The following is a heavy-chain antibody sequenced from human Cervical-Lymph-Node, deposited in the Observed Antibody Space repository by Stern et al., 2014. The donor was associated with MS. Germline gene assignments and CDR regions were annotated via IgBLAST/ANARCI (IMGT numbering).Heavy chain of an antibody. CDR3: ARISLGSGIDY. CDR1: ENTFTGYY. Sequence: QVQLVQSGAEVKKPGASVKVTCKTSENTFTGYYIHWVRQAPGQGLEWMGWITPNGGATNYAQRFQDRVSLTSDTSNSLAYMELDRLTSGDTAVYYCARISLGSGIDYWGQGSLVTVSS. D-gene: IGHD1-26*01. J-gene: IGHJ4*02. CDR2: ITPNGGAT. V-gene: IGHV1-2*02.